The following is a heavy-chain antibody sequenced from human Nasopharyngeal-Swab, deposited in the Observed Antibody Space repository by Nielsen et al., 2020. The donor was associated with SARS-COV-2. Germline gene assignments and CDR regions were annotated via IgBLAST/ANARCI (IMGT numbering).Heavy chain of an antibody. Sequence: GESLKIFCAASGFTFSNAWMSWVRQAPGKGLEWVGRIKSKTDGGTTDYAAPVKGRFTISRDDSKNTLYLQMNSLKTEDTAVYYCTTDPRITIFGVVIISQDYWGQGTLVTVSS. D-gene: IGHD3-3*01. CDR3: TTDPRITIFGVVIISQDY. CDR1: GFTFSNAW. CDR2: IKSKTDGGTT. V-gene: IGHV3-15*01. J-gene: IGHJ4*02.